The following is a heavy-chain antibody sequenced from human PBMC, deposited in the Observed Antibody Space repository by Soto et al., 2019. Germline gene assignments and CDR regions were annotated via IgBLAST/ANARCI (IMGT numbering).Heavy chain of an antibody. V-gene: IGHV4-4*02. CDR2: IYHSGST. Sequence: QVQLQESGPGLVKPSGTLSLTCAVSGGSISSSNWWSWVRQPPGKGLEWIGEIYHSGSTNYNPSLKSPVTISVDKSKNQFSLKLSSVTAADTAVYYCARGPRGESYYYYYGMDVWGQGTTVTVSS. CDR1: GGSISSSNW. D-gene: IGHD3-10*01. J-gene: IGHJ6*02. CDR3: ARGPRGESYYYYYGMDV.